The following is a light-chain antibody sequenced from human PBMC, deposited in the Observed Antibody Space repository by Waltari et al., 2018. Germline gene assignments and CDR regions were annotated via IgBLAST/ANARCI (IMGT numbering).Light chain of an antibody. CDR3: CSYAGSSYV. CDR2: EGS. CDR1: SSDLGSYNL. V-gene: IGLV2-23*01. Sequence: QSALTQPASVSGSPGQSITSPCTGTSSDLGSYNLVSWYHQHPGKAPKLMIYEGSKRPSGVSNRFSGSKSGNTASLTISGLQAEDEADYYCCSYAGSSYVFGTGTKVTVL. J-gene: IGLJ1*01.